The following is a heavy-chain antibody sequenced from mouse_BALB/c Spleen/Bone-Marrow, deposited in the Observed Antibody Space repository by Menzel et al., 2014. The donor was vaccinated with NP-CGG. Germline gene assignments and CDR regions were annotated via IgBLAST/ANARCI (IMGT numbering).Heavy chain of an antibody. CDR1: GYAFTDYV. V-gene: IGHV1-77*01. Sequence: QVQLQQSGPELVKPGASVKMSCKASGYAFTDYVINWANQRTGQGLEWIGEIYPGSGSSYYNEKFKGKATLTADKSSNTAYMQLSSLTSEDSAVYFCVRGPWFAYWGQGTLVTVSA. J-gene: IGHJ3*01. CDR2: IYPGSGSS. CDR3: VRGPWFAY.